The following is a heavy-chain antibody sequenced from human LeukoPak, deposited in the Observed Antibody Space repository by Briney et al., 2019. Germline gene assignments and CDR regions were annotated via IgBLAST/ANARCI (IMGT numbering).Heavy chain of an antibody. CDR1: GFNFNIYT. Sequence: GGSLRLSCRASGFNFNIYTMNLVRQAPGKGLERVSVIRVEGDTTHYADSVKGRSTITRDTSKNMGYLQMNRLRAEDTAIYYCGKDGHCPDSVCPTKIVVAGYVDHWGQGTLVTVSS. V-gene: IGHV3-23*01. J-gene: IGHJ4*02. CDR2: IRVEGDTT. CDR3: GKDGHCPDSVCPTKIVVAGYVDH. D-gene: IGHD6-19*01.